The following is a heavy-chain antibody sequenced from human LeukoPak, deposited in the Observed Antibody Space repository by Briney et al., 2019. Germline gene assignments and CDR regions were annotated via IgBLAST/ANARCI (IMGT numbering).Heavy chain of an antibody. CDR1: GGSISSGGYY. D-gene: IGHD6-13*01. CDR3: ARFGGSSWYSGWFDP. J-gene: IGHJ5*02. V-gene: IGHV4-30-2*02. Sequence: SETLSLTCTVSGGSISSGGYYWSWIRQPPGKGLEWIGYIYHSGSTYYNPSLKSRVTISVDRSKNQFSLKLSSVTAADTAVYYCARFGGSSWYSGWFDPWGQGTLVTVSS. CDR2: IYHSGST.